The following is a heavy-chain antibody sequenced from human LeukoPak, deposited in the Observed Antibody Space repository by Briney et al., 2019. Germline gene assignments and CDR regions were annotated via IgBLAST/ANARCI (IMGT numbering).Heavy chain of an antibody. CDR3: ARIKSGY. CDR1: GGSFSGYY. CDR2: INHSGST. V-gene: IGHV4-34*01. Sequence: SETLSLTCAVYGGSFSGYYWSWIRQPPGKGLEWIGEINHSGSTNYNPSLKSRVTISVDTSKNQFSLKLSSVTAADTAVYYCARIKSGYWGQGTLVTVSS. J-gene: IGHJ4*02.